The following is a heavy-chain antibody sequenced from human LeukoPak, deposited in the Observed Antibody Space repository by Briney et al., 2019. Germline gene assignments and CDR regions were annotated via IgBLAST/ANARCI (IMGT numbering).Heavy chain of an antibody. CDR1: GFTFSSYA. Sequence: GGSLRLSCAASGFTFSSYAMSWVRQAPGKGLEWVSVISGSGGSTYYADSVKGRFTISRDNSKNTLYLQMSSPRAGDTAVYYCAKDYYYDSSGYSACFDYWGQGTLVTVSS. D-gene: IGHD3-22*01. V-gene: IGHV3-23*01. J-gene: IGHJ4*02. CDR2: ISGSGGST. CDR3: AKDYYYDSSGYSACFDY.